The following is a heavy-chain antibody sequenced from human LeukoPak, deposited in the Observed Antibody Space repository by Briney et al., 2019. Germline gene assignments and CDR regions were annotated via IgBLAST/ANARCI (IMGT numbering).Heavy chain of an antibody. V-gene: IGHV1-8*01. D-gene: IGHD5-24*01. Sequence: ASVKVSCKASGYSFTSYDINWVRQAPGQGLEWMGWMNPHSGSTGFARKFQDRITMTRDISRNTAYMELSSLRSDDTAVFYCVRDGYNSGGFDYWGPGTLITVSS. CDR1: GYSFTSYD. CDR2: MNPHSGST. J-gene: IGHJ4*02. CDR3: VRDGYNSGGFDY.